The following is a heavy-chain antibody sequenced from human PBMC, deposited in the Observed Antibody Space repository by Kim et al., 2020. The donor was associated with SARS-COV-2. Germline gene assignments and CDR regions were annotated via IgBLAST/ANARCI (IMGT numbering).Heavy chain of an antibody. D-gene: IGHD3-9*01. Sequence: GESLKISCKGSGYSFTSYWISWVRQMPGKGLEWMGRIDPSDSYTNYSPSFQGHVTISADKSISTAYLQWSSLKASDTAMYYCAMTGDILTGYLSWGQGTLVTVSS. J-gene: IGHJ5*02. V-gene: IGHV5-10-1*01. CDR2: IDPSDSYT. CDR1: GYSFTSYW. CDR3: AMTGDILTGYLS.